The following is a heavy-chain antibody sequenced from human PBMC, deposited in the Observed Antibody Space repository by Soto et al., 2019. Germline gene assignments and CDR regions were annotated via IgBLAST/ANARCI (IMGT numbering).Heavy chain of an antibody. CDR3: AREGRGAQVNYYYYYGMDV. D-gene: IGHD2-15*01. CDR2: ISAYNGNT. J-gene: IGHJ6*02. CDR1: GYTFTSYG. V-gene: IGHV1-18*01. Sequence: QVQLVQSGAEVKKPGASVKVSCKASGYTFTSYGISWVRQAPGQGLEWMGWISAYNGNTNYAQKLQGRVTMTTDTSTSTAYLELRSLRSDDTAVYYCAREGRGAQVNYYYYYGMDVWGQGTTVTVSS.